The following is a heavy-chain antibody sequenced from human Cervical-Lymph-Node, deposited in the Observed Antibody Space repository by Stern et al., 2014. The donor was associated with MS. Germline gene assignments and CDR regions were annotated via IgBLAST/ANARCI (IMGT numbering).Heavy chain of an antibody. CDR2: INPKFGPA. J-gene: IGHJ5*02. D-gene: IGHD2-21*02. CDR1: GGTFSNHG. V-gene: IGHV1-69*01. Sequence: VQLVESGAEVKKPGSSVKVSCKASGGTFSNHGVSWVRQAPGQGLEWLGGINPKFGPAKYAQKFQGRVTITADEFMNTAYMELSSLRSDDTAVYYCARVGYCGGDCPNWFDPWGQGTLVTVSS. CDR3: ARVGYCGGDCPNWFDP.